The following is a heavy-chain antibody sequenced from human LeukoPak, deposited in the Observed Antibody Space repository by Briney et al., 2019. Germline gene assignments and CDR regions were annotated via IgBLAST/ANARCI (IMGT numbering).Heavy chain of an antibody. D-gene: IGHD3-16*01. J-gene: IGHJ6*02. CDR1: GGSISSYY. CDR3: ARLNTGGYYYYGMDV. V-gene: IGHV4-59*08. Sequence: SDTLSLTCTVSGGSISSYYWNWMRRPPGKGLEWIGYVSYSGSTSYNPSLKSRVTISVDTSKNQFSLKLNSVTAADTAVYYCARLNTGGYYYYGMDVWGQGTTVTVSS. CDR2: VSYSGST.